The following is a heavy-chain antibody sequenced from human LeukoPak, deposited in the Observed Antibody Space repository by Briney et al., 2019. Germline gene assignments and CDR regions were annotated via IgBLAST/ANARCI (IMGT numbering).Heavy chain of an antibody. CDR1: GGSFSGYY. V-gene: IGHV4-34*01. J-gene: IGHJ5*02. CDR2: INHSGST. CDR3: ARLHNHNYHSSSWAYNWLDP. D-gene: IGHD6-13*01. Sequence: PSETLSLTCAVYGGSFSGYYWSWIRQPPGKGLEWIGEINHSGSTNYNPSLKSRVTISVDTSKNQFSLKLSSVTAADTAVYYCARLHNHNYHSSSWAYNWLDPWGQGTLVTVSS.